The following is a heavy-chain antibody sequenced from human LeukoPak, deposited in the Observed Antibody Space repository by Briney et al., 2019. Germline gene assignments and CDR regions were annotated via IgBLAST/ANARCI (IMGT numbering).Heavy chain of an antibody. CDR2: IYYSGST. V-gene: IGHV4-39*01. D-gene: IGHD1-26*01. J-gene: IGHJ3*02. Sequence: SETLSLTCTVSGGSISSSSYYWGWIRQPPGKGPEWIGSIYYSGSTYYNPSLKSRVTISVDTSKNQFSLKLSSVTAADTAVYYCARRDSGSYYDAFDIWGQGTMITVSS. CDR1: GGSISSSSYY. CDR3: ARRDSGSYYDAFDI.